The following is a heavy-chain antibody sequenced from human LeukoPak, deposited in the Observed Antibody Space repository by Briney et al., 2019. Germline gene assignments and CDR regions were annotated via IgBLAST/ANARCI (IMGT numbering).Heavy chain of an antibody. J-gene: IGHJ4*02. V-gene: IGHV4-59*08. CDR2: IYYSGST. CDR3: ARHGYSYGYPPSFDY. CDR1: GGSISSYY. Sequence: SETLSLTCTVSGGSISSYYWSWLRQPPGKGLEWIGYIYYSGSTNYNPSLKSRVTISVDTSKNQFSLKLSSVTAADTAVYYCARHGYSYGYPPSFDYWGQGTLVTVSS. D-gene: IGHD5-18*01.